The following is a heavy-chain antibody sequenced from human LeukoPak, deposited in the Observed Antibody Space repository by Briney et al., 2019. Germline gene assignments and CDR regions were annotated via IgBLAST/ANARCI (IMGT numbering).Heavy chain of an antibody. CDR2: IYSSGST. J-gene: IGHJ6*03. V-gene: IGHV4-4*07. D-gene: IGHD3-3*01. CDR3: ARDLEGDFWSGYSRIYYYYMDV. CDR1: GGSISSYY. Sequence: SETLSLTCTVSGGSISSYYWSWIRQPAGKGLGWIGRIYSSGSTNYNPSLKSRVTMSVDTSKNQFTLKLSSVTAADTAVYYCARDLEGDFWSGYSRIYYYYMDVWGKGTTVTVSS.